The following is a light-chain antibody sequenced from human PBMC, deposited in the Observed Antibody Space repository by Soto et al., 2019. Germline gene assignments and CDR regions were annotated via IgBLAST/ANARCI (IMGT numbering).Light chain of an antibody. CDR3: MQSIQTPLT. V-gene: IGKV2-28*01. Sequence: EIVMTQSPLSLPVIPGEPASISCRSSQSLLHSNGYNYLDWYLQKPGQSPQLLMYLGSNRASGVPDRFSGSGSGTYFTLKISRVEAEDVGIYYCMQSIQTPLTFGGGTKVEIK. J-gene: IGKJ4*01. CDR2: LGS. CDR1: QSLLHSNGYNY.